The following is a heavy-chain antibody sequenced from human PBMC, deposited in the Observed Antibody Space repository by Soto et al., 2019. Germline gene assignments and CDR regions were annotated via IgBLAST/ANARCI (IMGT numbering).Heavy chain of an antibody. J-gene: IGHJ6*02. CDR3: ARDQHYYGMDV. Sequence: QVQLVESGGGVVQPGRSLRLSCAASGFTFSSYAMHWVRQAPGKGLEWVGVISYDGSNKYYADSVKGRFTISRDNSKNTLYLQMNSLRAEDTAVYYCARDQHYYGMDVWGQGTTVTVSS. V-gene: IGHV3-30-3*01. CDR2: ISYDGSNK. CDR1: GFTFSSYA.